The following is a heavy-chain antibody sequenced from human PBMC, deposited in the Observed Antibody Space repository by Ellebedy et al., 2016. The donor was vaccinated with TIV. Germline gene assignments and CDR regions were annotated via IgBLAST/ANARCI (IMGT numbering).Heavy chain of an antibody. D-gene: IGHD2-21*01. Sequence: GGSLRLSCEASGIIVSDYFMNWVRQAPGKGLEWVSVLYPDAKTIYTDSVNGRFIVSRDSSKNTLYLQRNSLTAEETAVYYCARDPGGGGDFGDNWFDPWGQGTLVTVSS. CDR1: GIIVSDYF. CDR3: ARDPGGGGDFGDNWFDP. CDR2: LYPDAKT. V-gene: IGHV3-66*01. J-gene: IGHJ5*02.